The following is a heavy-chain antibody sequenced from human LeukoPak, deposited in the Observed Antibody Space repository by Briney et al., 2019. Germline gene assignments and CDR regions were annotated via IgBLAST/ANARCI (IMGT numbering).Heavy chain of an antibody. Sequence: GGSLRLSCAAPGFTFSSYSMNWVRQAPGKGLEWVSYISSSSSTMYYADSVKGRFTISRDNAKNSLYLQMNSLRAEDTAVYYCARGRPSYSLDYWGKGTLVTVSS. CDR3: ARGRPSYSLDY. V-gene: IGHV3-48*01. J-gene: IGHJ4*02. CDR2: ISSSSSTM. D-gene: IGHD4-11*01. CDR1: GFTFSSYS.